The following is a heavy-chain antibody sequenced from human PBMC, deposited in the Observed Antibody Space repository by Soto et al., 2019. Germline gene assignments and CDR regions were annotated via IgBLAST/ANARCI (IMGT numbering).Heavy chain of an antibody. J-gene: IGHJ5*02. CDR2: IYHGGSL. Sequence: SDTLSLTCVVSGYYISSGYTWRGLRHPPGKGPEWIGRIYHGGSLYYNPSLNSGGSLAIDMTSSHACLKLNSVTAADTAAYYCALVRPWVPYHSDSIAYTFENWFDPWGQGTLVTVYS. D-gene: IGHD3-16*01. CDR3: ALVRPWVPYHSDSIAYTFENWFDP. V-gene: IGHV4-38-2*01. CDR1: GYYISSGYT.